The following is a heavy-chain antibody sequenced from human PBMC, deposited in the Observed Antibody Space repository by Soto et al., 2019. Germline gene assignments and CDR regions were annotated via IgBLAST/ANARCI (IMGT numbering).Heavy chain of an antibody. D-gene: IGHD6-13*01. CDR2: LNFSGGQT. V-gene: IGHV1-46*01. Sequence: QMQLVQSGAEVKKPGASVKVSCKASGYTFTRHYILWVRQAPGQGLVWMGILNFSGGQTYYAQKFQRRVALISDTPTSTVYIALTSLRSEDTAVYYCARDLLAAGSDALEIWGQGKMVTVSS. CDR1: GYTFTRHY. CDR3: ARDLLAAGSDALEI. J-gene: IGHJ3*02.